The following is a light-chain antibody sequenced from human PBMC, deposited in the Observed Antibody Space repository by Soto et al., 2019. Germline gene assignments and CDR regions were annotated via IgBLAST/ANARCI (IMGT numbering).Light chain of an antibody. Sequence: DIQMTQSPSTLSASVGDRVSITCRASESISSWLAWYQQKPGKAPKILINKASNLESGVPSRFSGSGSGTEFTLTISSLQPDAFATYYCQQYNTYPLTFGGGTKVEIK. CDR2: KAS. J-gene: IGKJ4*02. CDR3: QQYNTYPLT. V-gene: IGKV1-5*03. CDR1: ESISSW.